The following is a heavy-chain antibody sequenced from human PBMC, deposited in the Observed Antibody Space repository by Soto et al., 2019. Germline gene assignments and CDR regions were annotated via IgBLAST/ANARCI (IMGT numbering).Heavy chain of an antibody. D-gene: IGHD3-10*02. CDR3: AREFHYDLSGEANH. V-gene: IGHV1-69*08. CDR1: GGTFSSYT. CDR2: IIPILGTA. J-gene: IGHJ5*02. Sequence: QVQLVHSGAEVQKPGSSVKVSCKASGGTFSSYTIIWVRQAPGQGLEWMGKIIPILGTANYAQKFQGRVTITADKSTSTAYMEMSSLRSEDTAVYYCAREFHYDLSGEANHWGQGTLVTVSS.